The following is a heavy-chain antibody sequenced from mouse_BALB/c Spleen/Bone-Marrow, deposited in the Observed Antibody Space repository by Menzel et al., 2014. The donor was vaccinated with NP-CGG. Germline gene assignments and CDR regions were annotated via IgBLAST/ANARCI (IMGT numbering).Heavy chain of an antibody. CDR1: GFTFSSYG. Sequence: EVQLQQSGGDLVKPGGSLKLSCAASGFTFSSYGMSWVRQTPDKRLEWVATISSGGSYTYYPDSVKGRFTISRDNAKNTLYLQMSSLKFEDTAMYYCARPTTVVATGGSFDYWGQGTTLTVSS. D-gene: IGHD1-1*01. V-gene: IGHV5-6*01. CDR2: ISSGGSYT. CDR3: ARPTTVVATGGSFDY. J-gene: IGHJ2*01.